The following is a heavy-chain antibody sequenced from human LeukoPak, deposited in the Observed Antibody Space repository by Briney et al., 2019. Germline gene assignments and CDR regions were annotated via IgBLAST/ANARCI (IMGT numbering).Heavy chain of an antibody. J-gene: IGHJ4*02. V-gene: IGHV3-21*01. CDR2: ISSSSSYI. CDR3: ARDHLYYEISGPRFDN. D-gene: IGHD3-16*01. Sequence: GGSLRLSCAASGFTFSSYSMNWVRQAPGKGLEWVSSISSSSSYIYYADSVKGRFTISRDNAKNSLYLQMNSLRADDTAVYYCARDHLYYEISGPRFDNWGQGTRVTVSS. CDR1: GFTFSSYS.